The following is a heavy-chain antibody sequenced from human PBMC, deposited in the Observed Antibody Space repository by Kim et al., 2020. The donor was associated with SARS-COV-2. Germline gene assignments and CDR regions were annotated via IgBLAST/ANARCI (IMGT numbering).Heavy chain of an antibody. D-gene: IGHD6-6*01. V-gene: IGHV1-69*01. Sequence: AQKFQGRVTITADESTSTAYMELSSLRSEDTAVYYCARDPRSSSSSSFDYWGQGTLVTVSS. CDR3: ARDPRSSSSSSFDY. J-gene: IGHJ4*02.